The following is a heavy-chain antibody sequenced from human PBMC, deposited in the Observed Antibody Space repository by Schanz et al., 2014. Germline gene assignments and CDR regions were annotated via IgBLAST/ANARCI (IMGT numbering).Heavy chain of an antibody. CDR3: AKDGPGGSESYSADGDMDV. CDR2: ISHDGYST. D-gene: IGHD3-10*01. Sequence: VQLVESGGGLVQPGGSLRLSCSASGFTFSIYAMHWVRQAPGKGLEYVSAISHDGYSTYYADSVKGRFTISRDNSKSTLYLQMNSLRAEDTAVYYCAKDGPGGSESYSADGDMDVWGQGTTVTVSS. V-gene: IGHV3-64*04. J-gene: IGHJ6*02. CDR1: GFTFSIYA.